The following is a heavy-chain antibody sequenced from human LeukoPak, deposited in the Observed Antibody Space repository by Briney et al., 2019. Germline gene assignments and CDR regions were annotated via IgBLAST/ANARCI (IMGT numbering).Heavy chain of an antibody. Sequence: LETLSLTCAVYGGSFSGYYWSWIRQPPGKGLEWIGEINHSGSTNYNPSLKSRVTISVDTSKNQFSLKLSSVTAADTAVYYCARSGYYGSGSHYYYYYMDVWGKGTTVTISS. CDR2: INHSGST. J-gene: IGHJ6*03. CDR3: ARSGYYGSGSHYYYYYMDV. CDR1: GGSFSGYY. V-gene: IGHV4-34*01. D-gene: IGHD3-10*01.